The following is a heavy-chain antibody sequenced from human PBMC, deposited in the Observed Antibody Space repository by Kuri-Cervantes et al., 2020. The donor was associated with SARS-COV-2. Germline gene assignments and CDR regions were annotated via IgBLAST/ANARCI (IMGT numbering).Heavy chain of an antibody. CDR1: GFTFSSYS. CDR2: ISSSSSYI. CDR3: ARDLWSGYYTKGFGY. V-gene: IGHV3-21*01. Sequence: GESLKISCAASGFTFSSYSMNWVRQAPGKGLEWVSSISSSSSYIYYADPVKGRFTISRYNAKNSLYLQMNSLRAEDTAVYYCARDLWSGYYTKGFGYWGQGTLGTVSS. J-gene: IGHJ4*02. D-gene: IGHD3-3*01.